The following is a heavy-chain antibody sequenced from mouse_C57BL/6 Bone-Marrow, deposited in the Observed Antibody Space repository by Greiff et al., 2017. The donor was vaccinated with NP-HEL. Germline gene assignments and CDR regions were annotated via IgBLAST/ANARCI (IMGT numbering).Heavy chain of an antibody. CDR3: ARGPIYYYGSSPLDY. V-gene: IGHV5-4*01. CDR2: ISDGGSYT. Sequence: QLVESGGGLVKPGGSLKLSCAASGFTFSSYAMSWVRQTPEKRLEWVATISDGGSYTYYPDNVKGRFTISRDNAKNNLYLQMSHLKSEDTAMYYCARGPIYYYGSSPLDYWGQGTTLTVSS. J-gene: IGHJ2*01. D-gene: IGHD1-1*01. CDR1: GFTFSSYA.